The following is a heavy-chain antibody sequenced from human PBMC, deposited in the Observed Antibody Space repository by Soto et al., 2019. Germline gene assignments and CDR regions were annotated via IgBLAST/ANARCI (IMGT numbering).Heavy chain of an antibody. J-gene: IGHJ4*02. V-gene: IGHV4-59*01. D-gene: IGHD3-10*01. CDR3: ARARLVGEYGY. CDR1: GGSISSYY. Sequence: QVQLQESGPGLVKPSETLSLTCTVSGGSISSYYWSWIRQPPGKGLEWIGYIYYSGGTNYNPSLRRRVTISVDTSKNQFSLKLSSVTAADTAVYYCARARLVGEYGYWGQGTLVTVSS. CDR2: IYYSGGT.